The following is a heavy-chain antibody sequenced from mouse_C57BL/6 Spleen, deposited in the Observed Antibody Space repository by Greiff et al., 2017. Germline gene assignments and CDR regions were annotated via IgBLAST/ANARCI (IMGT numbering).Heavy chain of an antibody. CDR1: GYAFSSYW. J-gene: IGHJ2*01. CDR2: IYPGDGDT. V-gene: IGHV1-80*01. D-gene: IGHD2-4*01. CDR3: ARGGLRREDFDY. Sequence: VQLQQSGAELVKPGASVKISCKASGYAFSSYWMNWVKQRPGKGLEWIGQIYPGDGDTNYDGKFKGKATLTADKSSSTAYMQLSSLTSEDSAVYFCARGGLRREDFDYWGQGTTLTVSS.